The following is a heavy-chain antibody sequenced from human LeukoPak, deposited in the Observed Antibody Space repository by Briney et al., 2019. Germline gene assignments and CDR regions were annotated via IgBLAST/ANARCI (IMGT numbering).Heavy chain of an antibody. J-gene: IGHJ4*02. D-gene: IGHD1-1*01. V-gene: IGHV4-59*01. CDR2: VFNSGST. CDR3: ARGGWLERHFGSFDY. Sequence: PSETLSLTRTVSGGSISSYYWSWIRQPPGKGLEWIGYVFNSGSTNYNPSLKSRVTISVDTSKNQFSLKLSSLSAADTAVYYCARGGWLERHFGSFDYWGQGTLVTVSS. CDR1: GGSISSYY.